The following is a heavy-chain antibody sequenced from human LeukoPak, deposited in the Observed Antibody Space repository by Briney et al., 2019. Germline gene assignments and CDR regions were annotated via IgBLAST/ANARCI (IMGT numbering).Heavy chain of an antibody. D-gene: IGHD3-22*01. Sequence: SVKVSCKASGGTFSSYAISWVRQAPGQGLEWMGGIIPIFGTANYAQKFQGRVTITADESTSTAYMELSSLRSDDTAVYYCARPILYYYDSSGQHFDYWGQGTLVTVSS. V-gene: IGHV1-69*13. CDR2: IIPIFGTA. CDR3: ARPILYYYDSSGQHFDY. J-gene: IGHJ4*02. CDR1: GGTFSSYA.